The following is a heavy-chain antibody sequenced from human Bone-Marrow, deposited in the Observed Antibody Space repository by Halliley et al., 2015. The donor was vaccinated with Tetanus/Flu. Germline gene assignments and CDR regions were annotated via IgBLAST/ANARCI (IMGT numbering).Heavy chain of an antibody. CDR3: ARVNYQDDDAYYSFDV. D-gene: IGHD3-10*01. J-gene: IGHJ4*02. V-gene: IGHV3-48*03. Sequence: YIGSAGTPTCYADSVKGRFTISRDNADNSLYLQLGGLRDDDTGTYYCARVNYQDDDAYYSFDVWGQGTQVTVSS. CDR2: IGSAGTPT.